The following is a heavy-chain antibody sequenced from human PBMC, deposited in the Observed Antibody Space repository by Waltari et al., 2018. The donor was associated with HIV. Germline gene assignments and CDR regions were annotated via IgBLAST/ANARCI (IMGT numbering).Heavy chain of an antibody. CDR1: GYSLSSGYY. CDR2: LDHSGST. Sequence: QMQMQESGPGLVKSSETPSLTCTVSGYSLSSGYYLAWIRQPPGKGLEWLGTLDHSGSTYHNPSLKSRLIISVDTSNNQFSLKLTFVTAADTAVYFCASLDTAVNYDAFDIWGQGTMVTVSS. CDR3: ASLDTAVNYDAFDI. J-gene: IGHJ3*02. V-gene: IGHV4-38-2*02. D-gene: IGHD5-18*01.